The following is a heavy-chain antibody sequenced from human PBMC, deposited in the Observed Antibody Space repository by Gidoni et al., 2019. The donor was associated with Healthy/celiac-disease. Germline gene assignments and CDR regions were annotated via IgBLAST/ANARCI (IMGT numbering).Heavy chain of an antibody. CDR2: IYYGGST. CDR1: GGSISSSCYY. CDR3: ARRGLYSGSYPDWYFDL. J-gene: IGHJ2*01. Sequence: QLQLQESGPGLVKPSATLSLTCTVSGGSISSSCYYWGWIRQPPGKGLEWIGSIYYGGSTYDNPSHKSRVTISVDTSKNQFSLKLSSVTAADTAVYYCARRGLYSGSYPDWYFDLWGRGTLVTVSS. V-gene: IGHV4-39*01. D-gene: IGHD1-26*01.